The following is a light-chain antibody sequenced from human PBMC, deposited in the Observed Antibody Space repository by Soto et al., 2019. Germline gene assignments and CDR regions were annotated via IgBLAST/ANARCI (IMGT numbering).Light chain of an antibody. V-gene: IGKV1-5*03. Sequence: DIQMTQSPSTLSASVGDRVTITCRASRSISSWLAWYQQKPGKAPKLLIYKASSLESGVPSRFSGSGSGTEFTLTISSLQPDDFATYYCQQYKGGFTFGPGTKVDIK. J-gene: IGKJ3*01. CDR2: KAS. CDR1: RSISSW. CDR3: QQYKGGFT.